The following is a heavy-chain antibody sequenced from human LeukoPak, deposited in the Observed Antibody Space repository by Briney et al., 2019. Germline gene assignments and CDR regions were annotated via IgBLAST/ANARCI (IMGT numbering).Heavy chain of an antibody. J-gene: IGHJ1*01. CDR1: GGSIWRYY. V-gene: IGHV4-4*07. CDR3: ARDPVASNCSSTSCRIQH. CDR2: IYTSGST. D-gene: IGHD2-2*01. Sequence: SETLSLTCTVSGGSIWRYYWSWLRQPPGKGLEWVGRIYTSGSTNYNPSLKSRVTISVDTSKNQFSLKLSSVTAADTAVYYCARDPVASNCSSTSCRIQHWGQGTLVTVSS.